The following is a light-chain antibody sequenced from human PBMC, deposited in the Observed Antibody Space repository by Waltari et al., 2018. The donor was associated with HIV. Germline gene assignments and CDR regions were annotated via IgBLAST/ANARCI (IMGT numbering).Light chain of an antibody. CDR3: AAWDVSLSGNWV. J-gene: IGLJ3*02. CDR1: SSNIGSHY. V-gene: IGLV1-47*01. CDR2: RNN. Sequence: SVLTQPPSASGTPGQRVTISCSGSSSNIGSHYVYWYQQFPGTTPKLHIYRNNERPFGGPDRFSGSKSGTSASLAISGLRSEDEADYYCAAWDVSLSGNWVFGGGTKLTVL.